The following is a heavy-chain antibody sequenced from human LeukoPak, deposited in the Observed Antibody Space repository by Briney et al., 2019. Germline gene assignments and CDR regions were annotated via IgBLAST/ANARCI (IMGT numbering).Heavy chain of an antibody. D-gene: IGHD3-10*01. V-gene: IGHV3-33*01. J-gene: IGHJ4*02. Sequence: GGSLRLSCAASGSTFSNYGMHWVRQAPGKGLEWVAVIWYDGSNKNYADSVKGRFIISRDNSKNTLYLQMNSLRAEDTAVYYCAREVSQSFDYWGQGTLVTASS. CDR1: GSTFSNYG. CDR3: AREVSQSFDY. CDR2: IWYDGSNK.